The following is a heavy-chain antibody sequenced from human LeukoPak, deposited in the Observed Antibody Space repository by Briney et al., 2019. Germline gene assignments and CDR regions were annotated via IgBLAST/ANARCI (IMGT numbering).Heavy chain of an antibody. D-gene: IGHD6-6*01. J-gene: IGHJ6*01. CDR2: IDYTGST. CDR1: GGSINDAY. CDR3: ARRQAVRMSVWSWGPKKKANEYGLDV. V-gene: IGHV4-59*08. Sequence: PSETLSLTCTVSGGSINDAYWSWIRQSPGRGLEWIGYIDYTGSTNYHPSLRGRVTISLATSKKQFSLTLSSVTAADTAVYYCARRQAVRMSVWSWGPKKKANEYGLDVWGQGTTVTVSS.